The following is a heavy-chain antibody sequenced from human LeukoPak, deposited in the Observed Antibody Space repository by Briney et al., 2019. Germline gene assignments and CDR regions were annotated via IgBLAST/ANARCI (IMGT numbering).Heavy chain of an antibody. J-gene: IGHJ4*02. V-gene: IGHV5-51*01. CDR1: GYSFSNYW. Sequence: GESLKISCKGSGYSFSNYWIAWVRQMPGKGLEWMGIIYPGDSDTTYSPSSQGQVTISADKSISTAYLQWSSLKASDTAMYYCARLEAGTYYDYVWGSYRPTYFDYWGQGTLVTVSS. CDR2: IYPGDSDT. D-gene: IGHD3-16*02. CDR3: ARLEAGTYYDYVWGSYRPTYFDY.